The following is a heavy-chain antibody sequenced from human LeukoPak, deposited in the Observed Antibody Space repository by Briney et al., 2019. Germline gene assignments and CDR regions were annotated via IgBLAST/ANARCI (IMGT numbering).Heavy chain of an antibody. CDR3: AKAMVRGIDY. J-gene: IGHJ4*02. Sequence: PGGSLRLSCAASGFTFSSYGMHWVRQAPGKGLEWVAFIRYDGSNKYYADSVKGRFTISRDNSKNTLYLQMNSLRAEDTAVYYCAKAMVRGIDYWGQGTLVTVSS. CDR2: IRYDGSNK. D-gene: IGHD3-10*01. V-gene: IGHV3-30*02. CDR1: GFTFSSYG.